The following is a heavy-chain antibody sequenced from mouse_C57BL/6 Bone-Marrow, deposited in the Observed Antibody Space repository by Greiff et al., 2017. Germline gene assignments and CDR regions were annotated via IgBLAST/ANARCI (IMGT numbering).Heavy chain of an antibody. D-gene: IGHD6-5*01. J-gene: IGHJ2*01. CDR1: GFNIKDDY. Sequence: EVQLQQSGAELVRPGASVKLSCTASGFNIKDDYMHWVKQRPDQGLEWIGWIDPENGDTEYASKFQGKATITADTASNTAYLQLSSLTSKDTAVYYCTTPLCNDEGYWGQGTTLTVSS. CDR2: IDPENGDT. CDR3: TTPLCNDEGY. V-gene: IGHV14-4*01.